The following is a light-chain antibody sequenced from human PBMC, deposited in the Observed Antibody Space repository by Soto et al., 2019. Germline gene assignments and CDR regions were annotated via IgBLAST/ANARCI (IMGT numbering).Light chain of an antibody. J-gene: IGKJ5*01. Sequence: EIVMTQSPPTLSVSPGERAALSCRASQSIRGNLAWYQQKPGQAPRLLIYGASTRATGIPARFSGSGSGTDFTLTISSLQSEDFAVYYCQQYNNWPAITFGQGTRLEI. CDR3: QQYNNWPAIT. CDR1: QSIRGN. CDR2: GAS. V-gene: IGKV3D-15*01.